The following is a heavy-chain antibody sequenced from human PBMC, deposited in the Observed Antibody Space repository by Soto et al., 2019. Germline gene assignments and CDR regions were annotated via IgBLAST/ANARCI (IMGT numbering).Heavy chain of an antibody. CDR2: INPNSGGT. V-gene: IGHV1-2*04. D-gene: IGHD3-22*01. CDR1: GYTFTGYY. CDR3: AREKDYYESSGYRSVAFDI. Sequence: ASGKVSCKASGYTFTGYYMPWVRQAPGQGLEWMGWINPNSGGTNYAQKFQGWVTMTRDTSISTAYMELSRLRSDDTAVYYCAREKDYYESSGYRSVAFDIWGQGTMVTVSS. J-gene: IGHJ3*02.